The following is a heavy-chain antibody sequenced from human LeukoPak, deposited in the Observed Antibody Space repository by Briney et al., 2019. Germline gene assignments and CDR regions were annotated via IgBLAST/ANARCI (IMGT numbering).Heavy chain of an antibody. CDR3: ARVRWDYGGNSVGFDY. Sequence: SETLSLTCTVSGGSISSGGYSWSWIRQHPGKGLEWIGYIYYSGSTYYNPSLKSRVTISVDTSKNQFSLKLSSVTAADTAVYYCARVRWDYGGNSVGFDYWGQGTLVTVSS. V-gene: IGHV4-31*03. D-gene: IGHD4-23*01. CDR2: IYYSGST. J-gene: IGHJ4*02. CDR1: GGSISSGGYS.